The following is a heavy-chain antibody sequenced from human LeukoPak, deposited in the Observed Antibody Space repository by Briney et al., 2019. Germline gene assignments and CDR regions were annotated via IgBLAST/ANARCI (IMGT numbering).Heavy chain of an antibody. CDR2: ISGSGGST. CDR1: GFTFSSFP. J-gene: IGHJ4*02. Sequence: GGSLRLSCAASGFTFSSFPMSWVRQAPGKGLEWVSAISGSGGSTYYADSVKGRFTISRDNSKNTLYLQVNSLRAEDTAIYYCAKDRRNWGSRVDYWGQGTLVTVSS. CDR3: AKDRRNWGSRVDY. D-gene: IGHD7-27*01. V-gene: IGHV3-23*01.